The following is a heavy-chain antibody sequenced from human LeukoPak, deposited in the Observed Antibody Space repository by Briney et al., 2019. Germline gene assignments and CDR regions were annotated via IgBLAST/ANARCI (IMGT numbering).Heavy chain of an antibody. V-gene: IGHV4-39*07. CDR2: INHSGST. D-gene: IGHD4-17*01. CDR3: AGEDSVTTRGVDY. J-gene: IGHJ4*02. CDR1: GGSISSGGYH. Sequence: SETLSLTCTVSGGSISSGGYHWSWIRQHPGKGLEWIGEINHSGSTNYNPSLKSRVTISVDTSKNQFSLKLSSVTAADTAVYYCAGEDSVTTRGVDYWGQGTLVTVSS.